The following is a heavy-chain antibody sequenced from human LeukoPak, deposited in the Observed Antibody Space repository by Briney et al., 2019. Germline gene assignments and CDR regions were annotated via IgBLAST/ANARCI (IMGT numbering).Heavy chain of an antibody. CDR1: GGSFSGYY. J-gene: IGHJ4*02. CDR3: ARAEIKLYNQRRYYFDY. D-gene: IGHD3-16*02. Sequence: SETLSLTRAVYGGSFSGYYWSWIRQPPGKGLEWIGEINHSGSTNCNPSLKSRVTISADTSKNQFSLKLSSVTAADTAVYYCARAEIKLYNQRRYYFDYWGQGTLVTVSS. CDR2: INHSGST. V-gene: IGHV4-34*01.